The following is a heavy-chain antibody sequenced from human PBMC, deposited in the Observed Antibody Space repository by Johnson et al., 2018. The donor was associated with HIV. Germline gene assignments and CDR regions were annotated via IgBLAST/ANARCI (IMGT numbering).Heavy chain of an antibody. V-gene: IGHV3-30*04. CDR2: ISYDGSNK. CDR3: ARDNPGIAVAGWGQYDAFDI. D-gene: IGHD6-19*01. CDR1: GFTFSSYA. J-gene: IGHJ3*02. Sequence: QVQLVESGGGLIQPGGSLRLSCAASGFTFSSYAMHWVRQAPGKGLEWVAVISYDGSNKYYADSVKGRFTISRDNAKNSLYLQMNSLRAEDTAVYYCARDNPGIAVAGWGQYDAFDIWGQGTMVTVSS.